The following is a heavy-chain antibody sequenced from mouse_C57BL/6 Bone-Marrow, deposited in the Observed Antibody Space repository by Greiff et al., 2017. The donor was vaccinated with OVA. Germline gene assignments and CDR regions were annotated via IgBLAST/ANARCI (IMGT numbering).Heavy chain of an antibody. CDR2: ISSGGSYT. CDR3: ARRRLPYWYFDV. J-gene: IGHJ1*03. Sequence: EVKVVESGGDLVKPGGSLKLSCAASGFTFSSYGMSWVRQTPDKRLEWVATISSGGSYTYYPDSVKGRFTISGDNATNTLSLQMSSLKSEDTAMYYCARRRLPYWYFDVWGTENTVTVSS. CDR1: GFTFSSYG. V-gene: IGHV5-6*02. D-gene: IGHD3-2*02.